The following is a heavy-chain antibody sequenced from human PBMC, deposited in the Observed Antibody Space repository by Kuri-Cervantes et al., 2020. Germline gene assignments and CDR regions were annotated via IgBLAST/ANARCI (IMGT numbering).Heavy chain of an antibody. J-gene: IGHJ4*02. Sequence: GESLKISCAASGFTFSNYWMSWVRQAPGKGLEWVANIKQDGSEKYYADSVKGRFTISRDNSKNTLYLQMNSLRAEDTAVYYCARGHHVLRYFDWLPDDYWGQGTLVTVSS. CDR2: IKQDGSEK. D-gene: IGHD3-9*01. CDR3: ARGHHVLRYFDWLPDDY. V-gene: IGHV3-7*01. CDR1: GFTFSNYW.